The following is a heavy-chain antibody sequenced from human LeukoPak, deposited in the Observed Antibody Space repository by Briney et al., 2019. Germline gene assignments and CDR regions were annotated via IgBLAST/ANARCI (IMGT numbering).Heavy chain of an antibody. Sequence: ASVKVSCKVSGYTLTDLSIHWVRQAPGKGLEWMAGFDPEDGEAIFAQNFQGRVTMTEDTSTDTAYMELSSLRSEDTALYYCAAVVVPPAPSYYSYYYMDVWGKGTTVTVSS. CDR3: AAVVVPPAPSYYSYYYMDV. D-gene: IGHD2-2*01. CDR2: FDPEDGEA. V-gene: IGHV1-24*01. CDR1: GYTLTDLS. J-gene: IGHJ6*03.